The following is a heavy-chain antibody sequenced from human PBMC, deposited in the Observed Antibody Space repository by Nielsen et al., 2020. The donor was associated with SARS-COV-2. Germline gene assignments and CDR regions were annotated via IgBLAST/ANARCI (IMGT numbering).Heavy chain of an antibody. CDR2: ISHDGIKK. V-gene: IGHV3-30-3*01. CDR1: GSTFSRYA. Sequence: GESLKISCAASGSTFSRYAMHWVRQAPARGLEWVAIISHDGIKKNYADSENGRFTISRDNSRNTLSLRMDSLRAEDTAVYYCARGNIPYSVSLRGGLDVWGQGTTVTVSS. CDR3: ARGNIPYSVSLRGGLDV. D-gene: IGHD1-26*01. J-gene: IGHJ6*02.